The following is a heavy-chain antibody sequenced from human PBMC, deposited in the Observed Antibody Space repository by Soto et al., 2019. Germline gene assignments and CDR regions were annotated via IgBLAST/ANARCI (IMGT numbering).Heavy chain of an antibody. J-gene: IGHJ4*02. CDR2: IIPILGIA. Sequence: VSCKASGGEISCYTVVGVRQTTGQGLEWMGRIIPILGIANYAQKFQGRVTITADKSTSTAYMELSSLRSEDTAVYYCASTIAVAGSSSRPFDYWGQGTLVTVSS. CDR3: ASTIAVAGSSSRPFDY. CDR1: GGEISCYT. V-gene: IGHV1-69*02. D-gene: IGHD6-19*01.